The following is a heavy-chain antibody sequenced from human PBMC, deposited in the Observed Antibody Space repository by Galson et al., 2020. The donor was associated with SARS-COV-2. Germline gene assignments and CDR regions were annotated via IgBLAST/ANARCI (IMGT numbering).Heavy chain of an antibody. CDR2: INHSGST. CDR3: ARALAYCGGDCYSIDAFDI. J-gene: IGHJ3*02. D-gene: IGHD2-21*02. V-gene: IGHV4-34*01. Sequence: SETLSLTCAVYGGSFSGYYWSWIRQPPGKGLEWIGEINHSGSTNYNPSLKSRVTISVDTSKNQFSLKLSSVTAADTAVYYCARALAYCGGDCYSIDAFDIWGQGTMVTVSS. CDR1: GGSFSGYY.